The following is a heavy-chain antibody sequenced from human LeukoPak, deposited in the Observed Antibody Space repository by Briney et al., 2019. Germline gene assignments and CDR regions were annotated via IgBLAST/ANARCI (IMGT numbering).Heavy chain of an antibody. J-gene: IGHJ4*02. D-gene: IGHD3-16*01. Sequence: SETLSLTCPVSVGSVSSSNYYWDWIRQPPGKGLEWIATIYYSGNTYYNPSLKSRVTVSIETSKNQFSLRLSSVTAADTAVYCCARQRPNDYFFNYFDCWGQGTLVTVCS. CDR1: VGSVSSSNYY. CDR2: IYYSGNT. CDR3: ARQRPNDYFFNYFDC. V-gene: IGHV4-39*01.